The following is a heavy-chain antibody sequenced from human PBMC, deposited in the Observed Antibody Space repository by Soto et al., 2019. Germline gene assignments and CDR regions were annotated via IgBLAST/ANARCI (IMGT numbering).Heavy chain of an antibody. V-gene: IGHV1-46*03. Sequence: ASVKVSCKASGYTFTSYYMHWVRQAPGQGLEWMGIINPSGGSTSYAQKFQGRVTMTRDTSTSTVYMELSSLRSEDTAVYYCASLGYCSSTSCSGNDYWGQGTLVTLAS. CDR2: INPSGGST. J-gene: IGHJ4*02. D-gene: IGHD2-2*01. CDR3: ASLGYCSSTSCSGNDY. CDR1: GYTFTSYY.